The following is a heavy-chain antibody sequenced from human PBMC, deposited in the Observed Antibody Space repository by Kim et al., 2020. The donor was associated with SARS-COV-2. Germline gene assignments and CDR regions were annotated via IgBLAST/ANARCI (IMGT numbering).Heavy chain of an antibody. J-gene: IGHJ3*02. CDR3: AKERSGGTSRKIMAVAGTDAFDI. Sequence: GGSLRLSCAASGFTFSSYAMSWVRQAPGKGLEWVSAISGSGGSTYYADSVKGRFTISRDNSKNTLYLQMNSLRAEDTAVYYCAKERSGGTSRKIMAVAGTDAFDIWGQGTMVTVSS. CDR2: ISGSGGST. V-gene: IGHV3-23*01. D-gene: IGHD6-19*01. CDR1: GFTFSSYA.